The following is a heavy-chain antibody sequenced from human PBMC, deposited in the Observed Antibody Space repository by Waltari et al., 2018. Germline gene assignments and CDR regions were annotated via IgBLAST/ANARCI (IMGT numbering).Heavy chain of an antibody. CDR3: ARVTYYYGSGSAFYYYYGMDV. D-gene: IGHD3-10*01. J-gene: IGHJ6*02. V-gene: IGHV3-48*01. CDR1: GFTFSSYS. Sequence: EVQLVESGGGLVQPGGSLRLSCAASGFTFSSYSMNWVRQAPGKGLEWVSYISSSSSTIYYADSVKGRFTISRDNAKNSLYLQMNSLRAKDTAVYYCARVTYYYGSGSAFYYYYGMDVWGQGTTVTVSS. CDR2: ISSSSSTI.